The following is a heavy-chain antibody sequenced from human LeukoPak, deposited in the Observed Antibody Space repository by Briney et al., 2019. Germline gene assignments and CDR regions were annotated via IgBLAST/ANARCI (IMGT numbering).Heavy chain of an antibody. Sequence: GGSLRLSCGASGFTFSSYWMHWVRQAPGKGLVWVSRINSDGSSTSYADSVKGRFTISRDNAKNTLYLQMNSLRAEDTAVYYCAREDIVVVPAVPFDYWGQGTLVTVSS. V-gene: IGHV3-74*01. D-gene: IGHD2-2*01. CDR2: INSDGSST. J-gene: IGHJ4*02. CDR3: AREDIVVVPAVPFDY. CDR1: GFTFSSYW.